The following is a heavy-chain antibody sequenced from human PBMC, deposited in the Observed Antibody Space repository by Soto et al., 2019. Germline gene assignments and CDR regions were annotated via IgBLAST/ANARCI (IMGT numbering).Heavy chain of an antibody. V-gene: IGHV1-18*01. CDR1: GYTFTSYG. D-gene: IGHD6-13*01. J-gene: IGHJ5*02. Sequence: ASVKVSCKASGYTFTSYGISWVRQAPGQGLEWMGWISAYNGNTNYAQKLQGRVTMTTDTSTSTAYMELRSLRSDDTAVYYCAVVSLVHSWFDPWGQGTLVTVSS. CDR3: AVVSLVHSWFDP. CDR2: ISAYNGNT.